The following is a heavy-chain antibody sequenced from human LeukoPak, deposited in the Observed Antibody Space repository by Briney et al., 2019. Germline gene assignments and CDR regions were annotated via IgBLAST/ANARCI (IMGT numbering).Heavy chain of an antibody. CDR2: INHSGST. D-gene: IGHD2-2*01. CDR3: ARGYCSSTSCPNWFDP. Sequence: SETLSLTCAVYGGSFSGYYWSWIRQPPGKGLERNGEINHSGSTNYNPSPKSRVTISVDTSKNQFSLKLSSVTAADTAVYYCARGYCSSTSCPNWFDPWGQGTLVTVSS. V-gene: IGHV4-34*01. CDR1: GGSFSGYY. J-gene: IGHJ5*02.